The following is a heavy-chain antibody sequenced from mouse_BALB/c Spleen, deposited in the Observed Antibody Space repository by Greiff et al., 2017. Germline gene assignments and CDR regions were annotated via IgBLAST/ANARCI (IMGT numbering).Heavy chain of an antibody. J-gene: IGHJ2*01. CDR1: GYTFTSYW. Sequence: QVQLQQPGAELVKPGASVKMSCKASGYTFTSYWMHWVKQRPGQGLEWIGVIDPSDSYTSYNQKFKGKATFTVDTSSSTAYMQLSSLTSEDSAVYYCTRGGLLRLFDYWGQGTTLTVSS. D-gene: IGHD1-2*01. CDR3: TRGGLLRLFDY. V-gene: IGHV1S127*01. CDR2: IDPSDSYT.